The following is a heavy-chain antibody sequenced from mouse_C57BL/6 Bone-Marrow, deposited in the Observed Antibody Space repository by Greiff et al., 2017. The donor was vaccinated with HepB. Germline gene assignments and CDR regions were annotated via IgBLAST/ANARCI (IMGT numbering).Heavy chain of an antibody. J-gene: IGHJ2*01. CDR3: ARQGAYYSNYKYYFDY. D-gene: IGHD2-5*01. V-gene: IGHV1-81*01. Sequence: VQLQESGAELARPGASVKLSCKASGYTFTSYGISWVKQRTGQGLEWIGEIYPRSGNTYYNEKFKGKATLTADKSSSTAYMELRSLTSEDSAVYFCARQGAYYSNYKYYFDYWGQGTTLTVSS. CDR1: GYTFTSYG. CDR2: IYPRSGNT.